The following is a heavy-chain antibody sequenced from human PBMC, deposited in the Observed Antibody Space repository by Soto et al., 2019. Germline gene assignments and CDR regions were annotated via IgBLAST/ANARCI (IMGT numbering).Heavy chain of an antibody. Sequence: QLQLQVFGTGLVKPSQTLSLTCAVSGGSISSGGYSWSWIRLPPGKGLEWIGYIYHSGSTYYNPSLKSRVTISVDRSKNQFSLKLSSVTAADTAVYYCARVPDRWGQGTLVTVSS. CDR2: IYHSGST. D-gene: IGHD2-2*01. CDR1: GGSISSGGYS. CDR3: ARVPDR. V-gene: IGHV4-30-2*01. J-gene: IGHJ5*02.